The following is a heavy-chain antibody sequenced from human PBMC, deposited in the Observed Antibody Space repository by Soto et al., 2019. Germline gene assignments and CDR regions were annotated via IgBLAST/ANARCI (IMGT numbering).Heavy chain of an antibody. CDR1: GGSISSGGYY. V-gene: IGHV4-31*03. J-gene: IGHJ4*02. D-gene: IGHD1-26*01. CDR2: IYYSGST. CDR3: ARGTTLYSGSYPFDY. Sequence: QVQLQESGPGLVKPSQTLSLTCTVSGGSISSGGYYWSWIRQHPGKGLEWIGYIYYSGSTYYNPSLKSRVTISVDTSKNQFSLKLSSVTAADTAVYYSARGTTLYSGSYPFDYWGQGTLVTVSS.